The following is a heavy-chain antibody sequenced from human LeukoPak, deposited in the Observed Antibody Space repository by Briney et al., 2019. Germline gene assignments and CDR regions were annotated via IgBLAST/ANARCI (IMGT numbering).Heavy chain of an antibody. D-gene: IGHD7-27*01. CDR3: ARGVTGDPASFDY. Sequence: SETLSLTCTVSGGSISSFYWGWLRQPPGKGLEWIGYIYYSGSTNYNPSLKSRVTISVDTSKNQFSLKLSSVTAADTAVYYCARGVTGDPASFDYWGQGTLVTVSS. J-gene: IGHJ4*02. CDR2: IYYSGST. CDR1: GGSISSFY. V-gene: IGHV4-59*12.